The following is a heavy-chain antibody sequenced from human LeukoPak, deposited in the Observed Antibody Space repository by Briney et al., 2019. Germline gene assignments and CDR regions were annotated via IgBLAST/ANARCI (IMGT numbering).Heavy chain of an antibody. J-gene: IGHJ4*02. CDR3: ARDGTYTDYDPDFDY. D-gene: IGHD5-12*01. Sequence: PGRSLRLSCAASGFTFSTYWMSWVRQAPGKGLEWVANIKQDGSEKYYVDSVKGRFTISRDNAKNSLYLQMNSLRAEDTAVYYCARDGTYTDYDPDFDYWGQGTQVTVSS. CDR1: GFTFSTYW. CDR2: IKQDGSEK. V-gene: IGHV3-7*04.